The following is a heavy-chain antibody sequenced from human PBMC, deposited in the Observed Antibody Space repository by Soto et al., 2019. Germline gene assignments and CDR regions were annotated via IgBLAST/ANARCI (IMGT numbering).Heavy chain of an antibody. Sequence: QVHLVESGGVVVQPGRSLRLSCAASGFTFSSYGMHWVRQAPGKGLEWVTVMSYDGSSKYYADSVKGRFTISRDNSKNTLFLQMNSLRAEDTAVYYCAKDNSYGSGSYRLDYYYYMDVWGKGTTVTVSS. D-gene: IGHD3-10*01. J-gene: IGHJ6*03. CDR3: AKDNSYGSGSYRLDYYYYMDV. V-gene: IGHV3-30*18. CDR1: GFTFSSYG. CDR2: MSYDGSSK.